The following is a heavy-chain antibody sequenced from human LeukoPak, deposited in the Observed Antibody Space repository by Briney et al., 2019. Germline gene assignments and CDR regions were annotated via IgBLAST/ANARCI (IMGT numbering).Heavy chain of an antibody. D-gene: IGHD2-2*01. J-gene: IGHJ6*02. CDR3: ARDRQCSSTSCPPYYYYYYGMDV. CDR2: ISYDGSNK. CDR1: GFTFSSYA. V-gene: IGHV3-30-3*01. Sequence: GGSLRLSCAASGFTFSSYAMHWVRQAPGKGLEWVAVISYDGSNKYYADSVKGRFTISRDNSKNTLYLQMNSLRAEDTAVYYCARDRQCSSTSCPPYYYYYYGMDVWGQGTTVTVSS.